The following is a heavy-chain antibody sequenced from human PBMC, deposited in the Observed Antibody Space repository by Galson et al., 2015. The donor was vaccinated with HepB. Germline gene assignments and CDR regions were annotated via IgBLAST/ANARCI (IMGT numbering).Heavy chain of an antibody. CDR3: AKDQPETYYYDSSGYYNSGMDV. CDR1: GFTFSSYG. CDR2: ISYDGSNK. Sequence: SLRLSCAASGFTFSSYGMHWVRQAPGKGLEWVAVISYDGSNKYYADSVKGRFTISRDNSKNTLYLQMNSLRAEDTAVYYCAKDQPETYYYDSSGYYNSGMDVWGQGTTVTVSS. V-gene: IGHV3-30*18. J-gene: IGHJ6*02. D-gene: IGHD3-22*01.